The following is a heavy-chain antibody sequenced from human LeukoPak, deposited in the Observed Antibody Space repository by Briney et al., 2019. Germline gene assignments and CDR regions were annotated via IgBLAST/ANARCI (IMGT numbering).Heavy chain of an antibody. Sequence: SETLSLTCTVSGGSISSSSYYWGWIRQPPGKGLEWIGSIYYSGSTYYNPSLKSRVTISVDTSKNQFSLKLSSVTAADTAVYYCARRTADGYNLDYWGQGTLVTVSS. J-gene: IGHJ4*02. CDR1: GGSISSSSYY. CDR3: ARRTADGYNLDY. CDR2: IYYSGST. D-gene: IGHD5-24*01. V-gene: IGHV4-39*01.